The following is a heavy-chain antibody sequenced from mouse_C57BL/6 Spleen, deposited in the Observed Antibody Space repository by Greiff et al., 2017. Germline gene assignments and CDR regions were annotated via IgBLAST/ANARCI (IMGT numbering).Heavy chain of an antibody. CDR3: ARNYYGSSRYFDY. CDR1: GYAFSSYW. V-gene: IGHV1-80*01. CDR2: IYPGDGDT. J-gene: IGHJ2*01. D-gene: IGHD1-1*01. Sequence: QVQLKESGAELVKPGASVKISCKASGYAFSSYWMNWVKQRPGKGLEWIGQIYPGDGDTNYNGKFKGKSTLTVDKSSSTAYMQLSSLTSEDSAVYYCARNYYGSSRYFDYWGQGTTRTVSS.